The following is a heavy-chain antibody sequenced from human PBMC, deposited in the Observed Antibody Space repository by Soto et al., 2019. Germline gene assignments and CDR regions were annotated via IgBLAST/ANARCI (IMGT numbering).Heavy chain of an antibody. CDR2: ISAYNGNT. V-gene: IGHV1-18*01. D-gene: IGHD2-8*01. CDR3: ARDGYCTNGVCYGGHYYYGMDV. J-gene: IGHJ6*02. Sequence: GASVKVSCKASGYTFTSYGISWVRQAPGQGLEWMGWISAYNGNTNYAQKLQGRATMTTDTSTSTAYMELRSLRSDDTAVYYCARDGYCTNGVCYGGHYYYGMDVWGQGTTVTVSS. CDR1: GYTFTSYG.